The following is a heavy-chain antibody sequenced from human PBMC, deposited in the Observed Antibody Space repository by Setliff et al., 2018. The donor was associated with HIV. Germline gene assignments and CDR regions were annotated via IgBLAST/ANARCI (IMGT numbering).Heavy chain of an antibody. V-gene: IGHV3-23*01. CDR1: GFSFSSYG. Sequence: GSLRLSCATSGFSFSSYGMSWVRQAPGKGLEWVSSISPSGSTTYYADSVKGRFTFSRDNSKNTLYLQMNSLRAEDTAVYYCAKSGGRWSHFDSWGQGTLVTVSS. CDR3: AKSGGRWSHFDS. D-gene: IGHD1-26*01. CDR2: ISPSGSTT. J-gene: IGHJ4*02.